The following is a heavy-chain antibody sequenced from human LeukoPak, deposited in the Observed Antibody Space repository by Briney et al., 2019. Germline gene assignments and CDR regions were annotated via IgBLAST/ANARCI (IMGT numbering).Heavy chain of an antibody. Sequence: GGSLRLSCAASGFTFSNAWMSWVRQAPGKGLEWVGRIKSNTDGGTTDYAAPVKGRFTISRDDSKNTLYLQMNSLKTEDTAVYYCTTGITMVRGVIHLIDYWGQGTLVTVSS. CDR2: IKSNTDGGTT. CDR3: TTGITMVRGVIHLIDY. D-gene: IGHD3-10*01. CDR1: GFTFSNAW. V-gene: IGHV3-15*01. J-gene: IGHJ4*02.